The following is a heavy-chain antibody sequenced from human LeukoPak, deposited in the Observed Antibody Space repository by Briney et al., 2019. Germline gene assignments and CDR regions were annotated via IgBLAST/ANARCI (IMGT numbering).Heavy chain of an antibody. CDR1: GYTFTDYY. CDR3: ARDRHNWNDPVDY. CDR2: INPNTGGT. J-gene: IGHJ4*02. Sequence: ASVKVSCKASGYTFTDYYMHWVRQAPGQGLEWMGWINPNTGGTNYAQNFQGRATMTRDTSISTAFMELSGLRSDDTAVYYCARDRHNWNDPVDYWGQGTLVTVSS. D-gene: IGHD1-1*01. V-gene: IGHV1-2*02.